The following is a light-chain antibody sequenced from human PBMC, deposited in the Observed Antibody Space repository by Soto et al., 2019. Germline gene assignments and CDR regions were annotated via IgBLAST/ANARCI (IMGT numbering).Light chain of an antibody. CDR1: RSDVGAYNY. CDR2: EVT. Sequence: QSALTQPPSASGSPGQSVTISCTGTRSDVGAYNYVSWYQQHPGKAPKLMIYEVTERPSGVPDRFSGSKSGNTASLTVSGLQAEDEADYYCSSYAGSNNLGFGGGTKVTVL. CDR3: SSYAGSNNLG. V-gene: IGLV2-8*01. J-gene: IGLJ2*01.